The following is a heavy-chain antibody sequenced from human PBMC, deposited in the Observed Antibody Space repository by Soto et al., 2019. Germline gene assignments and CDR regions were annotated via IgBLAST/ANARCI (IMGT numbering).Heavy chain of an antibody. CDR2: IYYSGST. J-gene: IGHJ6*02. D-gene: IGHD3-3*01. CDR1: GGSISSSSYY. V-gene: IGHV4-39*01. Sequence: SETLSLTCTVSGGSISSSSYYWGWIRQPPGKGLEWIGSIYYSGSTYYNPSLKSRVTISVDTSKNQFSLKLSSVTAADTAVYYCARQGLDYDFWSGYYFNVWGQGTTVTVSS. CDR3: ARQGLDYDFWSGYYFNV.